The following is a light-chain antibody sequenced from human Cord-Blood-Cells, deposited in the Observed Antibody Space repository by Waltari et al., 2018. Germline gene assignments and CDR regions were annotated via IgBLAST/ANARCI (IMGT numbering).Light chain of an antibody. CDR3: CSYAGSSTWV. V-gene: IGLV2-23*01. CDR2: EGS. CDR1: SSDVGSYNL. Sequence: HSALTQPASVSGSPGQSITISCTGTSSDVGSYNLDSWYQQHPGKAPKLMISEGSKRPSGVSNRFSGSESGNTASLTISGLQAEDEADYYCCSYAGSSTWVFGGGTKLTVL. J-gene: IGLJ3*02.